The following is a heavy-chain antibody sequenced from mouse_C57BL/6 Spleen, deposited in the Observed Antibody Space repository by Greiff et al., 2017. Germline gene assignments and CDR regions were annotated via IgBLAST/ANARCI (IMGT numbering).Heavy chain of an antibody. D-gene: IGHD1-1*01. V-gene: IGHV1-26*01. CDR3: ARYDYGSTLFAY. Sequence: VQLQQSGPELVKPGASVKISCKASGYTFTDYYMNWVKQSHGKSLEWIGDINPNNGGTSYNQKFKGKATLTVDKSSSTAYMELRSLTSEDSAVYYCARYDYGSTLFAYWGQGTLVTVSA. CDR2: INPNNGGT. CDR1: GYTFTDYY. J-gene: IGHJ3*01.